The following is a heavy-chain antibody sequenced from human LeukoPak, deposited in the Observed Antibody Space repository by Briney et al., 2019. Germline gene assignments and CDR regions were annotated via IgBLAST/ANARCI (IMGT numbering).Heavy chain of an antibody. D-gene: IGHD1-1*01. J-gene: IGHJ4*02. CDR2: IDPSSYYI. CDR1: GFTFSSYS. Sequence: NPGGSLRLSCAASGFTFSSYSMNWVRQAPGKGLEWVSSIDPSSYYIYYGDSVKGRSAISRDNAKNSLYLQINSLRAEDTAVYYCARVSGRLGRQSDLDFWGQGTLVTVSS. CDR3: ARVSGRLGRQSDLDF. V-gene: IGHV3-21*01.